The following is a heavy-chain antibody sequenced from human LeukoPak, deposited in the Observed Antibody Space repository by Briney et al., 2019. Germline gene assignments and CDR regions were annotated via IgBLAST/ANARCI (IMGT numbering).Heavy chain of an antibody. V-gene: IGHV3-7*01. CDR2: IKQDGSEK. CDR3: ATTRFFDY. Sequence: PGGSLRLSCAASGFTSSSYWMSWVRQAPGKGLEWVANIKQDGSEKYYVDSVNGRFTISRDNAKNSLYLQMNSLRAEDTAVYDCATTRFFDYWGQGTLVTVSS. D-gene: IGHD1-14*01. J-gene: IGHJ4*02. CDR1: GFTSSSYW.